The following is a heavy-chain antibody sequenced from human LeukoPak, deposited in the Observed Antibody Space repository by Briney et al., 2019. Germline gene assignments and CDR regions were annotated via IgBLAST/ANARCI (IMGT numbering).Heavy chain of an antibody. CDR3: ARAPHFFDTSGSRYYFDY. D-gene: IGHD3-22*01. Sequence: SETLPLTCSVSGGSIRSTTYYWGWIRQPPGKGLEWIGSIYYSGNTYYSPSLMSRVTISVDTSKNQFSLNLSSVTAADTAVYYCARAPHFFDTSGSRYYFDYWGQGALVTVSS. J-gene: IGHJ4*02. CDR1: GGSIRSTTYY. CDR2: IYYSGNT. V-gene: IGHV4-39*07.